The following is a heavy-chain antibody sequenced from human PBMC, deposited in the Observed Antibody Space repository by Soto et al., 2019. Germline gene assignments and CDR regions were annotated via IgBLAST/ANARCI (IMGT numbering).Heavy chain of an antibody. CDR3: ARVAPPRRHDYGDYTRFDY. D-gene: IGHD4-17*01. CDR1: GYTFTSYG. J-gene: IGHJ4*02. Sequence: QVQLVQSGAEVKKPGASVKVSCKASGYTFTSYGISWVRQAPGQGLEWMGWISAYNGNTNYAQKLQGRVTMPTDTSTSTAYMEVSSLRSDDTAVYYCARVAPPRRHDYGDYTRFDYWGQGTLVTVSS. CDR2: ISAYNGNT. V-gene: IGHV1-18*01.